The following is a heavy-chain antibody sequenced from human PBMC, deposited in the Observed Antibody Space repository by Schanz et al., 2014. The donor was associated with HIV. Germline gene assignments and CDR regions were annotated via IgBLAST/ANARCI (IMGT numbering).Heavy chain of an antibody. D-gene: IGHD6-13*01. Sequence: EVQLVESGGGLIQPGGSLRLSCAASGFTVSNNYMSWVRQAPGKGLECVSVIYSGGSTSYADSVKGRFTISRDNSKNTLYLQMNSLRAEDTAVYYCARDPDPCRLTNSWPHWGQGTLVTVSS. CDR2: IYSGGST. CDR3: ARDPDPCRLTNSWPH. CDR1: GFTVSNNY. V-gene: IGHV3-53*01. J-gene: IGHJ4*02.